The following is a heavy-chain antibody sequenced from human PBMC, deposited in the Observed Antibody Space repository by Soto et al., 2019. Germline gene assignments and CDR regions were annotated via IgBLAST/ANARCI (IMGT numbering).Heavy chain of an antibody. CDR2: IYYSVST. CDR1: GGSISSGDYY. Sequence: PSETLSLTCTVSGGSISSGDYYCSWIRQPPGKGLEWIGYIYYSVSTYYNPSLKSRVTISVDTSRNQFSLSLRSVTAADTAVYYCARDFNFIFDHFADMRWNFDPWGQGTLVTVSS. V-gene: IGHV4-30-4*01. D-gene: IGHD3-3*02. J-gene: IGHJ5*02. CDR3: ARDFNFIFDHFADMRWNFDP.